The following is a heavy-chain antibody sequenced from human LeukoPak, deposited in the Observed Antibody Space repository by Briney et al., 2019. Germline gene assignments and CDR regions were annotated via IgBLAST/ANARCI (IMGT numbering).Heavy chain of an antibody. V-gene: IGHV3-33*06. Sequence: PGRSLRLSCAASGFTFSSYGMHWVRQAPGKGLEWVALIRYHGSNKYYADSVRGRFTISRDNSKNTLYLQMNSLRAEDTAVYYCAKDLDTGYFDYWGQGTLVTVSS. J-gene: IGHJ4*02. CDR1: GFTFSSYG. CDR2: IRYHGSNK. D-gene: IGHD3-10*01. CDR3: AKDLDTGYFDY.